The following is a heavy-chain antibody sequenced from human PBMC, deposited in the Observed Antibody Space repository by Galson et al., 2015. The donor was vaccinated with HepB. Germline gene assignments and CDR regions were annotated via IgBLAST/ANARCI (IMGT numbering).Heavy chain of an antibody. V-gene: IGHV1-46*01. J-gene: IGHJ4*02. CDR2: INPSGGST. Sequence: SVKVSCKASGYTFTSYYMPWVRQAPGQGLEWMGIINPSGGSTSYAQKFQGRVTMTRDTSTSTVYMELSSLRSEDTSVYYCARTPGGDVTDFDYWGQGTLVTVSS. CDR1: GYTFTSYY. CDR3: ARTPGGDVTDFDY. D-gene: IGHD1-26*01.